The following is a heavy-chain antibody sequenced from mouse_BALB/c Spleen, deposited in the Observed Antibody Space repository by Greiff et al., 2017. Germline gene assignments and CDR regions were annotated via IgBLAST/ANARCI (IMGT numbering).Heavy chain of an antibody. CDR3: ARDQGRYDVGGYAMDY. Sequence: QVQLKESGPGLVAPSQSLSITCTVSGFSLTSYGVHWVRQPPGKGLEWLGVIWAGGSTNYNSALMSRLSISKDNSKSQVFLKMNSLQTDDTAMYYCARDQGRYDVGGYAMDYWGQGTSVTVSS. CDR1: GFSLTSYG. V-gene: IGHV2-9*02. D-gene: IGHD2-14*01. CDR2: IWAGGST. J-gene: IGHJ4*01.